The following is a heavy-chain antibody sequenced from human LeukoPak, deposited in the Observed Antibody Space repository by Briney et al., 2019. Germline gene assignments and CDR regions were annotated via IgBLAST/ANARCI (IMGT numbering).Heavy chain of an antibody. V-gene: IGHV4-34*01. CDR1: GGSFSGYY. Sequence: LETLSLTCAVYGGSFSGYYWSWIRQPPGKGLEWIGEINHSGSTNYNPSLKSRVTISVDTSKNQFSLKLSSVTAADTAVYYCARGGGPSYCGGDCYIFDYWGQGTLVTVSS. D-gene: IGHD2-21*02. J-gene: IGHJ4*02. CDR3: ARGGGPSYCGGDCYIFDY. CDR2: INHSGST.